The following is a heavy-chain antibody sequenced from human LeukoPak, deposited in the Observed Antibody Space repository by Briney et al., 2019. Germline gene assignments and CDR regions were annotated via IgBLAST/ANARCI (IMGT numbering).Heavy chain of an antibody. CDR2: IYHSGST. CDR1: GGSISSSNW. CDR3: ARDMITFGGVIVSLGY. Sequence: PSETLSLTCAVSGGSISSSNWWSWVRQPPGKGLEWIGEIYHSGSTNYNPSLKSRVTISVDKSKNQFSLKLSSVTAADTAVYYCARDMITFGGVIVSLGYWGQGTLVTVSS. J-gene: IGHJ4*02. V-gene: IGHV4-4*02. D-gene: IGHD3-16*02.